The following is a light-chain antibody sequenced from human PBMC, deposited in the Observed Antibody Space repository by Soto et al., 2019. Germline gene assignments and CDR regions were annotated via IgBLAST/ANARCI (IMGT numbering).Light chain of an antibody. Sequence: DIQMTQSPSTLSASVGDRVTITCRASQSSSTWLAWYQQQPGKAPKLLIYDASSLASGVPSRFSGSGSGTEFPLTISSLQPDDFATYYCQQYNSYSSTFGQGTKLEIK. J-gene: IGKJ2*01. CDR3: QQYNSYSST. CDR1: QSSSTW. CDR2: DAS. V-gene: IGKV1-5*01.